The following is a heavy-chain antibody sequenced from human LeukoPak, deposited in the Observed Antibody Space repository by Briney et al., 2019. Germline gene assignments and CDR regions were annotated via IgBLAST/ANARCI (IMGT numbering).Heavy chain of an antibody. Sequence: PSQTHSLTCAISGDSVSSNSAAGNWIRQSPSRGLEWLGRTYYRSKWYNDYAVSVKSRITINPDTSKNQFSLQLNSVTPKDTAVYYCARENIAYSSSWPFDYWGQGTLVTVSS. D-gene: IGHD6-13*01. CDR3: ARENIAYSSSWPFDY. J-gene: IGHJ4*02. V-gene: IGHV6-1*01. CDR2: TYYRSKWYN. CDR1: GDSVSSNSAA.